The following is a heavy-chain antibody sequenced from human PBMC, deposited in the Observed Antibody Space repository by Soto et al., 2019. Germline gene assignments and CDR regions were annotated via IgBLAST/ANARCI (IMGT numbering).Heavy chain of an antibody. J-gene: IGHJ5*02. CDR1: GGTFSSYA. V-gene: IGHV1-69*13. CDR2: IIPIFGTA. CDR3: ARGDTMVRGVIIGPRWFDP. Sequence: GASVKVSCKASGGTFSSYAISWVRQAPGQGLEWMGGIIPIFGTANYAQKFQGRVTITADESTSTAYMELSSLRSEDTAVYYCARGDTMVRGVIIGPRWFDPWGRGTLVTVSS. D-gene: IGHD3-10*01.